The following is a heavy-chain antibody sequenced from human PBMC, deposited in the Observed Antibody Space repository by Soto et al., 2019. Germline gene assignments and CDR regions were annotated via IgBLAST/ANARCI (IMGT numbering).Heavy chain of an antibody. CDR1: GFTFSDHG. Sequence: GGSLRLSCAASGFTFSDHGIHWVRQAPGKGLEWVADISFNGIDKWYADSVKGRFTISRDSSKNTVSLEMTSLRAEDTAVYYCAKGGRQWLVTSDFNYWGQGALVTVSS. J-gene: IGHJ4*02. CDR2: ISFNGIDK. V-gene: IGHV3-30*18. D-gene: IGHD6-19*01. CDR3: AKGGRQWLVTSDFNY.